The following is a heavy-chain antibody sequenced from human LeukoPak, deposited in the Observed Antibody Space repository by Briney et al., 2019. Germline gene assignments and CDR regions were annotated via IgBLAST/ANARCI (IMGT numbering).Heavy chain of an antibody. CDR3: ATDRGWRTSGYYLYYFEY. CDR1: GFIFTNYF. D-gene: IGHD3-3*01. CDR2: IKHDGSEK. V-gene: IGHV3-7*01. J-gene: IGHJ4*02. Sequence: GGSLRLSCAASGFIFTNYFMSWVRQAPGKGLEWVASIKHDGSEKYYVDSVRGRFTISRDNTKNSLYLQMSSLRAEDTAVYYCATDRGWRTSGYYLYYFEYWGQRTLVTFSS.